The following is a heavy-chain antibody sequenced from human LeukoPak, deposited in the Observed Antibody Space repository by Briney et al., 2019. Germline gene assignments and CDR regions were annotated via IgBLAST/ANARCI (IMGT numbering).Heavy chain of an antibody. CDR1: GFTFSSYA. CDR2: ISYDGSNK. V-gene: IGHV3-30-3*01. CDR3: ARGATPPNEDYYDSSGSKGTEYFQH. Sequence: GGSLRLSCAASGFTFSSYAMHWVRQAPGKGLEWVAVISYDGSNKYYADSVKGRFTISRDNSKNTLYLQMNSLRAEDTAVYYCARGATPPNEDYYDSSGSKGTEYFQHWGQGTLVTVSS. J-gene: IGHJ1*01. D-gene: IGHD3-22*01.